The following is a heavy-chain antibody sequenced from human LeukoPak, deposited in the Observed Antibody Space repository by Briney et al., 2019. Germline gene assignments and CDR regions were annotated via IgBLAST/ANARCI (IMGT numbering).Heavy chain of an antibody. CDR1: GYTLTELS. D-gene: IGHD2-2*01. CDR3: AVCSSTSCYGGNGRPFDY. V-gene: IGHV1-24*01. J-gene: IGHJ4*02. Sequence: ASVKVSCKVSGYTLTELSMHWVRQAPGKGLEWMGGFDPEDGETIYAQKFQGRVTMTEDTSTDTAYMELSSLRSEDTAVYYCAVCSSTSCYGGNGRPFDYWGQGTLVTVSS. CDR2: FDPEDGET.